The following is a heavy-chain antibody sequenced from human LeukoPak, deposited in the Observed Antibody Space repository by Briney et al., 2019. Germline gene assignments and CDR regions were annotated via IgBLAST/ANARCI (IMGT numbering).Heavy chain of an antibody. CDR1: GFTFSSYS. V-gene: IGHV3-21*04. CDR3: AKDDGWVQYAN. J-gene: IGHJ4*02. D-gene: IGHD5-24*01. CDR2: ISTGSSYI. Sequence: NPGGSLRLSCAASGFTFSSYSMNWVRQAPGKGLQWVSSISTGSSYIYYADSVKGRFTISRDNSKNTLYLQMNSLRAEDTAVYYCAKDDGWVQYANWGQGTLVTVSS.